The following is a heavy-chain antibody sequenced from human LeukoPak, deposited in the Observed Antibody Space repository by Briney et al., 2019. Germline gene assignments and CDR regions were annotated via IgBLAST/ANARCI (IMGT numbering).Heavy chain of an antibody. V-gene: IGHV4-39*01. D-gene: IGHD2-15*01. J-gene: IGHJ4*02. CDR1: GGSISSSSYY. CDR3: ARQDIVVVVATTPFDD. Sequence: SETLSLTCSVSGGSISSSSYYWGWIRQPPGKGLEWIGSMHYSVSTYYNPSLKSRVTISVDTSKNQFSLKLSSVTAADTAVYHCARQDIVVVVATTPFDDWGQGTLVTVSS. CDR2: MHYSVST.